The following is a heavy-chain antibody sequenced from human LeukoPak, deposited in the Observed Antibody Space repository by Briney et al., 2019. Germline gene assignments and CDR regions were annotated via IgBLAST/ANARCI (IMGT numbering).Heavy chain of an antibody. CDR2: ITSHNNI. CDR3: AKVHSSGAGVFDY. J-gene: IGHJ4*02. CDR1: GFTFSTYS. Sequence: PGGSLRLSCAASGFTFSTYSMNWVRQAPGKGLEWVSTITSHNNIYYADSVKGRFTISRDNAENSLYLQMNSLRAEDTALYYCAKVHSSGAGVFDYWGQGTLVTVSS. D-gene: IGHD6-19*01. V-gene: IGHV3-21*04.